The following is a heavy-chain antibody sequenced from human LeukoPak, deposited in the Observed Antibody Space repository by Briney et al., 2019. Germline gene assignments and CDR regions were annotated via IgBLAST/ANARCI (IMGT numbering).Heavy chain of an antibody. CDR1: GYTFTSYG. D-gene: IGHD5-12*01. J-gene: IGHJ4*02. CDR2: ISSDGNSK. Sequence: SCKAPGYTFTSYGISWVRQAPGKGLEWVAVISSDGNSKNFALSVKGRFAISRDNSKNTLFLQMNNLRSEDTALYYCVSPTADYPFLYYFDSWGQGTLVTVSS. CDR3: VSPTADYPFLYYFDS. V-gene: IGHV3-30*09.